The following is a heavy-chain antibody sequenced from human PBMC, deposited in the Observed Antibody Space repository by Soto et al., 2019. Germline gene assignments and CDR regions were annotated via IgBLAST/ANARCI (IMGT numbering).Heavy chain of an antibody. J-gene: IGHJ3*02. CDR3: ASHSFGVGAFDI. CDR2: IYHSGST. V-gene: IGHV4-30-2*01. D-gene: IGHD3-16*01. Sequence: QLQLQESGSGLVKPSQTLSLTCAVSGGSISSGGYSWSWIRQPPGKGLEWIGYIYHSGSTYYNPSLNRRVTISVDRSKNQFSLKLSSVTAADTAVYYCASHSFGVGAFDIWGQGTMVTVSS. CDR1: GGSISSGGYS.